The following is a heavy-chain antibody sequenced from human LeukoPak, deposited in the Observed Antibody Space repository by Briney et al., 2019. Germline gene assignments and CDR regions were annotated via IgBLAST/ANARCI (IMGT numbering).Heavy chain of an antibody. D-gene: IGHD4-17*01. CDR1: GFTFSDYY. CDR2: ISSSGSTI. J-gene: IGHJ4*02. CDR3: AKVDGSTVTTPPFGDY. Sequence: PGGSLRLSCAASGFTFSDYYMSWIRQAPGKGLEWVSYISSSGSTIYYADSVRGRFTISRDNSKNTLYLQMNSLRAEDTAVYYCAKVDGSTVTTPPFGDYWGQGTLVAVSS. V-gene: IGHV3-11*01.